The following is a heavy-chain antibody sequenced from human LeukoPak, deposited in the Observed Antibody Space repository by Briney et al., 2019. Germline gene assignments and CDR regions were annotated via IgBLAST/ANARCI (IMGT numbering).Heavy chain of an antibody. CDR2: INPDGSIT. V-gene: IGHV3-74*01. CDR3: VRALLGTSDY. J-gene: IGHJ4*02. CDR1: GFTVSSNY. Sequence: PGGSLRLSCAASGFTVSSNYMSWVRQVPGKGLVWVSRINPDGSITNYADSVKGRFTISRDNANNMLYLLMNSLRVDDTAVYYCVRALLGTSDYWGQGTLVTVSS. D-gene: IGHD7-27*01.